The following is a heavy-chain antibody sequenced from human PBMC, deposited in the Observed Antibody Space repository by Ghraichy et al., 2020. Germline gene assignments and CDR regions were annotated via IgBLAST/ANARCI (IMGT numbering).Heavy chain of an antibody. V-gene: IGHV4-38-2*02. CDR3: ARDPLGVQDDNRFDP. J-gene: IGHJ5*02. D-gene: IGHD3-3*01. CDR2: IHSNGQT. Sequence: ETLSLTCSVSGFFISSGYYWAWIRQPPGQGLEWIATIHSNGQTHYSPSLNSRVTISMDTSKNHFSLELRSVTAADTAVYYCARDPLGVQDDNRFDPWGQGMLVTVSS. CDR1: GFFISSGYY.